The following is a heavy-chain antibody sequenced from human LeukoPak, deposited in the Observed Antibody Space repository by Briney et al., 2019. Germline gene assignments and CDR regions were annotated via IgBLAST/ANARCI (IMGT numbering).Heavy chain of an antibody. CDR3: AREGYSYDHGGY. J-gene: IGHJ4*02. Sequence: SETLSLTCTVSGASISNYYWSWIRQPPGKGLEWIAYINYSGITRYNPSLKSRVTISVDTSKNQFSLKLSSVTAADTAVYYCAREGYSYDHGGYWGQGTLVTVSS. D-gene: IGHD5-18*01. CDR1: GASISNYY. V-gene: IGHV4-59*12. CDR2: INYSGIT.